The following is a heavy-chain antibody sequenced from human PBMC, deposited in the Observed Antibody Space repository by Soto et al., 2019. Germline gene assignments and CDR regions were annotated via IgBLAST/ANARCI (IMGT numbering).Heavy chain of an antibody. V-gene: IGHV5-51*01. D-gene: IGHD6-19*01. CDR3: ARSRRGAYSSGWYSPSGYYNYGIDV. J-gene: IGHJ6*02. CDR1: GYTFSNYW. Sequence: GESLKISCKGSGYTFSNYWIVWVRQMPGKGLEWMGIIYPGDLNTKYSPSFQGQVTISADTSISTAYLQWTSLKASDTAMYYCARSRRGAYSSGWYSPSGYYNYGIDVWGQGTKVTVS. CDR2: IYPGDLNT.